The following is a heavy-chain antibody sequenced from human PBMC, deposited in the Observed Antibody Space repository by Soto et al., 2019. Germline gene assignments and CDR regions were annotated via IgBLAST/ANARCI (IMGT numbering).Heavy chain of an antibody. V-gene: IGHV5-51*01. CDR1: GYSFTSYW. CDR2: IYPGDSDT. D-gene: IGHD2-2*01. CDR3: ARGAGPVVPAAMIHYYYYYGMDV. J-gene: IGHJ6*02. Sequence: PGESLKISCKGSGYSFTSYWIGWVRQMPGKGLERMGIIYPGDSDTRYSPSFQGQVTISADKSISTAYLQWSSLKASDTAMYYCARGAGPVVPAAMIHYYYYYGMDVWGQGTTVTVSS.